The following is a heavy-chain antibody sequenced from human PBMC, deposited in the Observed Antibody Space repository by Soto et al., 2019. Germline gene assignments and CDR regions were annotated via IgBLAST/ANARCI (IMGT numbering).Heavy chain of an antibody. CDR3: ARKGIAAAGTEDDAFDI. J-gene: IGHJ3*02. CDR2: IYPGDSDT. D-gene: IGHD6-13*01. V-gene: IGHV5-51*01. Sequence: GESLKISCKGSGYSFTSYWIGWVRQLPGKGLEWMGIIYPGDSDTRYSPSFQGQVTISADKSISTAYLQWSSLKASDTAMYYCARKGIAAAGTEDDAFDIWGQGTMVTV. CDR1: GYSFTSYW.